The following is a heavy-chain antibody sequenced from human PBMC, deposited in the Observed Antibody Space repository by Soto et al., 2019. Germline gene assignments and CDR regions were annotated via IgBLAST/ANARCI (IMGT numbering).Heavy chain of an antibody. CDR1: GYTVTGYY. CDR2: INPNSGGT. CDR3: ARSTGGATLPFFNY. J-gene: IGHJ4*02. D-gene: IGHD1-26*01. V-gene: IGHV1-2*02. Sequence: ASVKVSCKASGYTVTGYYMHCVRQAPGQGLEWMGWINPNSGGTNYAQKFQGRVTMTRDTSISTAYMELSRLRSDDTAVYYCARSTGGATLPFFNYWGQGTLVTVSS.